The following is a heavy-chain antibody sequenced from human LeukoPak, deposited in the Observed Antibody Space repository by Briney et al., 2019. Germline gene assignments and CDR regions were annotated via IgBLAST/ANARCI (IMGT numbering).Heavy chain of an antibody. CDR3: ARGRAPSRWLFILNAFDI. V-gene: IGHV4-30-4*08. CDR1: GGSISGDYY. J-gene: IGHJ3*02. D-gene: IGHD3-22*01. Sequence: SETLSLTCTVSGGSISGDYYWSWIRQPPGKGLEWIGYIHHSGSTSYNPSLKSRLIISVDTSNNQFSLRLSSVTAADTAVYYCARGRAPSRWLFILNAFDIWGQGTMVTVSS. CDR2: IHHSGST.